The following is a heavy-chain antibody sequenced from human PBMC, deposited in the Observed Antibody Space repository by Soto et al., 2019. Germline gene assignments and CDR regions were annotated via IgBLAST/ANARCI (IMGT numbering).Heavy chain of an antibody. CDR2: ISSSSSYI. CDR1: GFTFSGYS. D-gene: IGHD5-18*01. CDR3: ARDGILDTAMVMRYYMDV. Sequence: PGGSLRLSCASSGFTFSGYSMNWVRQAPGKGLEWVSSISSSSSYIYYADSVKGRFTISRDNAKNSLYLQMNSLRAEDTAVYYCARDGILDTAMVMRYYMDVWGKGTTVTVSS. V-gene: IGHV3-21*01. J-gene: IGHJ6*03.